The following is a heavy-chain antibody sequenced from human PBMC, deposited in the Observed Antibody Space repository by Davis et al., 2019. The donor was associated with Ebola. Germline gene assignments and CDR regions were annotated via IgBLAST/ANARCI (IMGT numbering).Heavy chain of an antibody. V-gene: IGHV3-73*01. J-gene: IGHJ6*02. CDR3: TRPSAVTDYYGMDV. Sequence: GESLRLSCVASEFSFSDTAVHWVRQASGKGLEWVARIRSRPNNYATAYAASVRGRFTISRDDSKNTAYLQMDSLETEDTAIYYCTRPSAVTDYYGMDVWGQGTTVTVSS. CDR1: EFSFSDTA. CDR2: IRSRPNNYAT. D-gene: IGHD4-11*01.